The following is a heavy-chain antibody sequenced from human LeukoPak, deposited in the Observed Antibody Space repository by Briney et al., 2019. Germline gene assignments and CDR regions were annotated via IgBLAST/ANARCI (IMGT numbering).Heavy chain of an antibody. CDR1: GGSISSSNYY. CDR3: ARDHDSSGYSLDY. J-gene: IGHJ4*02. D-gene: IGHD3-22*01. V-gene: IGHV4-39*07. Sequence: SETLSLTCTVSGGSISSSNYYWGWIRQPPGKGLEWIGSIYYSGSTYYNPSLKSRVTISVDTSKKQFSLKLSSVTAADTAVYYCARDHDSSGYSLDYWGRGTLVTVSS. CDR2: IYYSGST.